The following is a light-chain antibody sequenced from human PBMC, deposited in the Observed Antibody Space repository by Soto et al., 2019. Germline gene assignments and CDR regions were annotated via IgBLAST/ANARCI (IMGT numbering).Light chain of an antibody. Sequence: EIVLTQSPGTLSLSPGQTATLSCRASQSVSSIYLAWYQQKPGQAPRLLIYGASRRATGIPDRFSGSESETDFTLTISRLEPEDFAGYYCQQYGSSHRTFGQGTKGEIK. V-gene: IGKV3-20*01. CDR1: QSVSSIY. J-gene: IGKJ1*01. CDR2: GAS. CDR3: QQYGSSHRT.